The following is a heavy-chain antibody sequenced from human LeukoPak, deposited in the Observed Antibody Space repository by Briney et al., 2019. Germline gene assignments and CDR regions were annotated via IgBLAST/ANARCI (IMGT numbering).Heavy chain of an antibody. J-gene: IGHJ4*02. Sequence: SVKVSCKASGGTFSSYAISWVRQAPGQGLEWMGGIIPIFGTANYAQKFQGRVTITADESTSTAYMELSSLRSEDTALYYCARQKSLGVAGTALAFDYWGQGTLVTVSS. V-gene: IGHV1-69*13. D-gene: IGHD6-19*01. CDR1: GGTFSSYA. CDR2: IIPIFGTA. CDR3: ARQKSLGVAGTALAFDY.